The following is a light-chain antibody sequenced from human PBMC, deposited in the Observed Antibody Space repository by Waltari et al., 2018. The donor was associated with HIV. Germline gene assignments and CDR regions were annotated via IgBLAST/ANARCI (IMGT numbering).Light chain of an antibody. Sequence: QSVLTQPPSASGTPGQRVTISCSGSSSNIGSNTVNWYQQLPGTAPKLLIYSNTQRPSGVPDRFSGSKSCTSASLAISGLQSEDEADYYCAAWDDSLNGLVFGGGTKLTVL. CDR1: SSNIGSNT. CDR2: SNT. J-gene: IGLJ2*01. CDR3: AAWDDSLNGLV. V-gene: IGLV1-44*01.